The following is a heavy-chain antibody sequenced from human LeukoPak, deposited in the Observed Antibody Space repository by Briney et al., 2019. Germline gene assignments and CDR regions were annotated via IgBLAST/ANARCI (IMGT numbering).Heavy chain of an antibody. D-gene: IGHD3-3*01. CDR2: INHSGST. CDR1: GGSSSGYY. J-gene: IGHJ4*02. Sequence: SETLSLTCAVYGGSSSGYYWSWIRQPPGKGLEWIGEINHSGSTNYNPSLKSRVTISVDTSKNQFSLKLSSVTAADTAVYYCARGRALLNYDFWSGLPRFDYWGQGTLVTVSS. V-gene: IGHV4-34*01. CDR3: ARGRALLNYDFWSGLPRFDY.